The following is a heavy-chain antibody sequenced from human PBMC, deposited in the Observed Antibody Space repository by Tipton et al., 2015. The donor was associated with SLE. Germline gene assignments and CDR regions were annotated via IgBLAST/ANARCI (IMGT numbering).Heavy chain of an antibody. CDR1: GGSISSSSYY. D-gene: IGHD4-11*01. CDR3: AREGTTGYPFDY. CDR2: IYYSGTT. Sequence: TLSLTCTVSGGSISSSSYYWGWIRQPPGKGLEWIGSIYYSGTTYYNPSLKSRVTISVHTSKNQFSLKLSSVTAADTALYYCAREGTTGYPFDYWGQGTLVTVSS. V-gene: IGHV4-39*07. J-gene: IGHJ4*02.